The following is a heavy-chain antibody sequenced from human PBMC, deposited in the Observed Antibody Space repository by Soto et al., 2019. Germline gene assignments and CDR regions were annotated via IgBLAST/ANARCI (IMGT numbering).Heavy chain of an antibody. CDR2: TYYRSKWYD. Sequence: PSQTLSLTCAISGDSVCSNRAAWNWIRQSPSRGLEWLGRTYYRSKWYDDYAVSVKGRITINPDTSKNQFSLHLNSVTPEDTAVYYCASEGAASTDYGGNIDCWGPGTLVTVS. D-gene: IGHD4-17*01. CDR3: ASEGAASTDYGGNIDC. J-gene: IGHJ4*02. V-gene: IGHV6-1*01. CDR1: GDSVCSNRAA.